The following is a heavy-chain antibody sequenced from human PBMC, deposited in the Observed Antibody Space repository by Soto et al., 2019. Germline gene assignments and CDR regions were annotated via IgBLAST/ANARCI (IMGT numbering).Heavy chain of an antibody. J-gene: IGHJ5*02. CDR2: IYSSGST. Sequence: SETLSLTCTVSGGSISSCCGSWIRHLPGKGLEWIGHIYSSGSTIHNPSLKSRVTISVDTAKNQFSLRLSAVTAADTAVYYCARRRGHYDSGSYYRHGWFDPWGQGTLVTVS. CDR3: ARRRGHYDSGSYYRHGWFDP. D-gene: IGHD3-10*01. CDR1: GGSISSCC. V-gene: IGHV4-59*08.